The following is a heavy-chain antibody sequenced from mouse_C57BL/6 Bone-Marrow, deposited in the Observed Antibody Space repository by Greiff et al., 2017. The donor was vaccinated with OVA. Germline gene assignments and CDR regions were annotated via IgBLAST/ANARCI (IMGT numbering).Heavy chain of an antibody. CDR1: GFTFSSYA. D-gene: IGHD2-1*01. CDR2: ISSGGDYI. J-gene: IGHJ1*03. CDR3: TRGLLWIWYFDV. Sequence: EVKVVESGEGLVKPGGSLKLSCAASGFTFSSYAMSWVRQTPEKRLEWVAYISSGGDYIYYADTVKGRFTISRDNARNTLYLQMSSLKSEDTAMYYCTRGLLWIWYFDVWGTWTTVTVSS. V-gene: IGHV5-9-1*02.